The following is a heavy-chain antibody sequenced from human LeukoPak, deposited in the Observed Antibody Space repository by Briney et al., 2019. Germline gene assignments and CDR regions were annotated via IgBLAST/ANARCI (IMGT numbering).Heavy chain of an antibody. CDR2: IIYSGST. Sequence: PGGALRLSCAASGFTFSSYGMSWVRRAPGKGLEWVSAIIYSGSTYYADSVKGRFTISRDNSKNTLYLQMNSLRAEDTAVYYCAKRYSYCSTTSCYDYYYMDVWGKGTTVTISS. J-gene: IGHJ6*03. CDR3: AKRYSYCSTTSCYDYYYMDV. CDR1: GFTFSSYG. V-gene: IGHV3-23*01. D-gene: IGHD2-2*01.